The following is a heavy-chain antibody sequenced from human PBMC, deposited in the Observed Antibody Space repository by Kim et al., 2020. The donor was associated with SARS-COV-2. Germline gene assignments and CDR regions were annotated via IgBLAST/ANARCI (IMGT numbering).Heavy chain of an antibody. Sequence: SETLSLTCAVYGGSFSGYYWSWIRQPPGKGLEWIGEINHSGSTNYNPSLKSRVTISVDTSKNQFSLKLSSVPAADTAVYYCASLRISGWYYRHNADFRLSAGRDYYFDSWGQGTLVTVSS. CDR3: ASLRISGWYYRHNADFRLSAGRDYYFDS. CDR1: GGSFSGYY. J-gene: IGHJ4*02. D-gene: IGHD6-19*01. V-gene: IGHV4-34*01. CDR2: INHSGST.